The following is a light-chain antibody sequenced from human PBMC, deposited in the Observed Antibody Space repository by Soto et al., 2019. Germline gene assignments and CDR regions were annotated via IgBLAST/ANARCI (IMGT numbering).Light chain of an antibody. CDR1: QNILSN. CDR2: CGS. V-gene: IGKV3-15*01. Sequence: EIVVTQSPATLSVSPGERVTLSCRASQNILSNLAGYQQKPGQAPRLLIYCGSTRGTGIPARLSGSGSGAEFTLTTSSLQSEDFATYYCQQSFTTPPTFGQGTKVDIK. CDR3: QQSFTTPPT. J-gene: IGKJ1*01.